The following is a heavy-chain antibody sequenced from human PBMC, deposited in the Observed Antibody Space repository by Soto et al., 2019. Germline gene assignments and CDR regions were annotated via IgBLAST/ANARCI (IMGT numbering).Heavy chain of an antibody. J-gene: IGHJ4*01. V-gene: IGHV4-39*02. D-gene: IGHD1-26*01. Sequence: PSETLSLTCTVSGGSITTTSYYWGWIRQPPGKGLEWIGSIFYGGSTYYNPSLESRVTISVDTSKNQFSLKLNSVTAADTAMFYCVRERKVAWELLQFDYWGHGALVTVSS. CDR3: VRERKVAWELLQFDY. CDR2: IFYGGST. CDR1: GGSITTTSYY.